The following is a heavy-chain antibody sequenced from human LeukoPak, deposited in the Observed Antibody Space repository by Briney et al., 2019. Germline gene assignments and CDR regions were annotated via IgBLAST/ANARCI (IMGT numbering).Heavy chain of an antibody. Sequence: GASVKVSCKASGYTFTSYDINWVRQATGQGLEWMGWMNPNSGNTGYAQKFQGRVTMTRNTSISTAYMELSSLRSEDTAVYYRASSRDYYDSSGYYYGYWGQGTLVTVSS. CDR3: ASSRDYYDSSGYYYGY. J-gene: IGHJ4*02. CDR2: MNPNSGNT. V-gene: IGHV1-8*01. D-gene: IGHD3-22*01. CDR1: GYTFTSYD.